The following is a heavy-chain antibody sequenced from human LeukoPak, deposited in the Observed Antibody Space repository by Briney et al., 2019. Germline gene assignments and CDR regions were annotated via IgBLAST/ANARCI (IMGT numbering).Heavy chain of an antibody. CDR1: GGSISSSSYY. Sequence: SETLSLTCTVSGGSISSSSYYWGWIRQPPGKGLEWIGSINYSGSTYYNPSLKSRVTISVDTSKNQFSLKLSSVTAADTAVYYCARSKGRISDYWGQGTLVTVSS. V-gene: IGHV4-39*07. J-gene: IGHJ4*02. CDR2: INYSGST. D-gene: IGHD1-14*01. CDR3: ARSKGRISDY.